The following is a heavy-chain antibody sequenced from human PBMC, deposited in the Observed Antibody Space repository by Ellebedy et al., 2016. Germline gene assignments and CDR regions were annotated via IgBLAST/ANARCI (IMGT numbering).Heavy chain of an antibody. D-gene: IGHD5-18*01. Sequence: SETLSLXXTVSGGSISSYYWSWIRQPAGKGLEWIGRIYISGSTNYNPSLKSRVTMSVDTSKNQFSLKLSSVTAADTAVYYCARDKRYSYGSPPGDLDYWGQGTLVTVSS. V-gene: IGHV4-4*07. J-gene: IGHJ4*02. CDR2: IYISGST. CDR1: GGSISSYY. CDR3: ARDKRYSYGSPPGDLDY.